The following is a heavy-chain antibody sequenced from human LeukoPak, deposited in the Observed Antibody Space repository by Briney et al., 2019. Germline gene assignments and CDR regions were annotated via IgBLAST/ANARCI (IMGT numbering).Heavy chain of an antibody. J-gene: IGHJ4*02. V-gene: IGHV4-34*01. CDR3: ARDGARYCSTTTCANFDY. D-gene: IGHD2-2*01. CDR2: INHSGST. Sequence: SETLSLTCAVYGVSFSGYYWSWIRHPPGKGREWIGEINHSGSTNYNPSLKSRVTISVDTYKNQFSLKLSSVTAADTAVYYCARDGARYCSTTTCANFDYWGQGTLLTVPS. CDR1: GVSFSGYY.